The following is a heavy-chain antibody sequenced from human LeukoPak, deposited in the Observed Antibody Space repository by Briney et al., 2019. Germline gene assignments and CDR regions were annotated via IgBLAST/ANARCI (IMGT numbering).Heavy chain of an antibody. D-gene: IGHD5-24*01. Sequence: PSETLSLTCTVPGGSISSGGYYWSWIRQHPGKGLEWIGYIYYSGSTYYNPSLKSRVTISVDTSKNQFSLKLSSVTAADTAVYYCARDGSKALPNWGQGTLVTVSS. CDR1: GGSISSGGYY. J-gene: IGHJ4*02. CDR2: IYYSGST. V-gene: IGHV4-31*03. CDR3: ARDGSKALPN.